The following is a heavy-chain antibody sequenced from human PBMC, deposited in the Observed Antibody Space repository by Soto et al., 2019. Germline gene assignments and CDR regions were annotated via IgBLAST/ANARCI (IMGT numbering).Heavy chain of an antibody. CDR2: ISAYNGNT. V-gene: IGHV1-18*01. CDR3: AREGFASFDY. Sequence: GASVKVSCKASGYTFSNNGITWVRQAPGQGLEWMGWISAYNGNTNYAQKLQGRVTMTTDTSTSTAYMELRSLRSDDTAVYYCAREGFASFDYWGQGTLVTVSS. J-gene: IGHJ4*02. CDR1: GYTFSNNG.